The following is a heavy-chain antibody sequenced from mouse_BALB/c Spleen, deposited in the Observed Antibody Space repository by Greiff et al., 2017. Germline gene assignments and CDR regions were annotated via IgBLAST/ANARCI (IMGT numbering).Heavy chain of an antibody. D-gene: IGHD1-1*01. V-gene: IGHV5-6-5*01. Sequence: EVKLMESGGGLVKPGGSLKLSCAASGFTFSSYAMSWVRQTPEKRLEWVASISSGGSTYYPDSVKGRFTISRDNARNILYLQMSSLRSEDTAMYYCARDYGSTSYWYFDVWGAGTTVTVSS. J-gene: IGHJ1*01. CDR2: ISSGGST. CDR3: ARDYGSTSYWYFDV. CDR1: GFTFSSYA.